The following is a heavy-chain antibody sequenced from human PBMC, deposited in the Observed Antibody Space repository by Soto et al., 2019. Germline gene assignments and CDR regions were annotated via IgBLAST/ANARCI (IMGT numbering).Heavy chain of an antibody. CDR2: ISSSSSYI. D-gene: IGHD2-8*01. J-gene: IGHJ6*02. CDR1: GFTFSSYS. CDR3: ASVLRLSYGMDV. V-gene: IGHV3-21*01. Sequence: VRSRGSLRLSCAASGFTFSSYSMNWVRQAPGKGLEWVSSISSSSSYIYYADSVKGRFTISRDNAKNSLYLQMNSLRAEDTAVYYCASVLRLSYGMDVWGQGTTVTVSS.